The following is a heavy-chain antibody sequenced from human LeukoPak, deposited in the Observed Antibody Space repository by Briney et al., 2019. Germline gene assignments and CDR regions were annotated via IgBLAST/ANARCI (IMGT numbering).Heavy chain of an antibody. J-gene: IGHJ4*02. CDR3: ARGFVDYDY. D-gene: IGHD5-12*01. CDR1: GFTLRSYG. CDR2: ISSSGSTI. Sequence: GGSLRLSCAASGFTLRSYGMNWVRQAPGKGLEWVSYISSSGSTIYYADSVKGRFTISRDNAKNSLYLQMNSLRAEDTAVYYCARGFVDYDYWGQGTLVTVSS. V-gene: IGHV3-48*04.